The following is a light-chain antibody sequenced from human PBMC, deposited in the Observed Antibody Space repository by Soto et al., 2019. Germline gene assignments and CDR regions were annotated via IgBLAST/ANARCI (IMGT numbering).Light chain of an antibody. V-gene: IGLV2-8*01. Sequence: QSALTQPPSASGSPGQSVTISCTGTSSDVGTYDFVSWYQQHPDKAPKLMIYEVTKRPSGVPDRFSGSKSGNTASLTVSGLQSEDEADYYCSSYAGNNVVVIFGGGTQLTVL. CDR3: SSYAGNNVVVI. J-gene: IGLJ2*01. CDR2: EVT. CDR1: SSDVGTYDF.